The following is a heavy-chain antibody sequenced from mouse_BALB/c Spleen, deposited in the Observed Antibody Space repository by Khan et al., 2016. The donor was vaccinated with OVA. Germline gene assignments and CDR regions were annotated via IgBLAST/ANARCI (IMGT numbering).Heavy chain of an antibody. J-gene: IGHJ2*01. CDR2: ISGDSNTI. CDR3: ATSYFYGYYFDY. D-gene: IGHD1-1*01. V-gene: IGHV5-17*02. CDR1: GFTFSSYA. Sequence: EVELMESGGGLVQPGGSRKLSCTASGFTFSSYAMHWVRQAPGRGLEWVAYISGDSNTIYYAHTVKGRVTISRDIPRNTLFLQMTSLMSEDTAMYYCATSYFYGYYFDYWGPGTTLTVSS.